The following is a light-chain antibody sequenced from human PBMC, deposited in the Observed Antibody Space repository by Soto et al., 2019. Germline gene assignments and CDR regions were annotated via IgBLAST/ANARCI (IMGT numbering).Light chain of an antibody. CDR2: GNS. Sequence: VLTQPPSVSGAPGQRVTISCTGSSSNIGAGYDVHWYQQLPGTAPKLLIYGNSNRPSGVPDRFSGSKSGTSASLAITGLQAEDEADYYCQSYDSSLSGSYVFGNGTKLIVL. CDR3: QSYDSSLSGSYV. J-gene: IGLJ1*01. CDR1: SSNIGAGYD. V-gene: IGLV1-40*01.